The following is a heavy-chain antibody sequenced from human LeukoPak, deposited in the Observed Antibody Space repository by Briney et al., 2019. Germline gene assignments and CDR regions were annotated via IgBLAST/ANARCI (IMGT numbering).Heavy chain of an antibody. D-gene: IGHD1-1*01. V-gene: IGHV4-39*01. J-gene: IGHJ4*02. CDR1: GGSISTSDYY. CDR3: ARRRNGVPYYFDY. Sequence: PSETLSLTCTVPGGSISTSDYYWGWIRQPPGKGLEWIGSFYYSGSTYYNPSLKSRLTISVDTSNNQFSLRLASVTAADTAVYYCARRRNGVPYYFDYWGQGTLVTVSS. CDR2: FYYSGST.